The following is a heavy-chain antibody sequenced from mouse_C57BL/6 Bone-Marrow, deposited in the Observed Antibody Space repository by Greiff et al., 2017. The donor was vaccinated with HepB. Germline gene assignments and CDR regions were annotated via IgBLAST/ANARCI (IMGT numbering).Heavy chain of an antibody. Sequence: QVQLQQSGAELVKPGASVKMSCKASGYTFTSYWITWVKQRPGQGLEWIGDIYPGSGSTNYNEKFKRKATLTVDTSASTAYMQLSSLTSEDSAVYYCARGGYHYAMDYWGQGTSVTVSS. V-gene: IGHV1-55*01. CDR1: GYTFTSYW. CDR2: IYPGSGST. D-gene: IGHD2-2*01. CDR3: ARGGYHYAMDY. J-gene: IGHJ4*01.